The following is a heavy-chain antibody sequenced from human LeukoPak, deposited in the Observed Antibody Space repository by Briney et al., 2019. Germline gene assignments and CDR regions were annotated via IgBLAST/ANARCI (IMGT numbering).Heavy chain of an antibody. V-gene: IGHV4-39*01. J-gene: IGHJ4*02. CDR3: ARHHKRVSGVVSGTVDY. Sequence: SETLSLTCTVSGDSINSGTYYWGWIRQPPGKGLEWIGSIYYSGSTYYNPSLKSRVTISVDTSKNQFSLRLTSVTGADTAIYYCARHHKRVSGVVSGTVDYWGQGTLVTVSS. D-gene: IGHD3-3*01. CDR1: GDSINSGTYY. CDR2: IYYSGST.